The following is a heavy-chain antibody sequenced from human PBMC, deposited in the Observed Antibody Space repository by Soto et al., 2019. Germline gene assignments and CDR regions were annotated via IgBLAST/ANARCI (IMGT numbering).Heavy chain of an antibody. Sequence: QVQLVQSGAEVKKPGSSVKVSCKASEGTFSSYAISWVRQAPGQGLEWMGGIIPIFGTANYAQKFQGRVTTTADESTSTAYMELSSLRSEDTAVYYCARKATGGVFYYGMDVWGQGTTVTVSS. CDR2: IIPIFGTA. CDR3: ARKATGGVFYYGMDV. V-gene: IGHV1-69*01. J-gene: IGHJ6*02. CDR1: EGTFSSYA. D-gene: IGHD2-8*02.